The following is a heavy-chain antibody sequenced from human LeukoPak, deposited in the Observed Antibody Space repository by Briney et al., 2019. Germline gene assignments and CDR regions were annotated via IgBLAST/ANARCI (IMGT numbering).Heavy chain of an antibody. CDR2: ISGSGIST. Sequence: GGSLRLSCAASGFTFSSYAMNWVRQAPGKGLEWVSHISGSGISTYFADSVKGRFTISRDNSKNTLYLQMNNLRAEDTAIYYCAKDWTGTKPFDLWGRGTLVTVSS. V-gene: IGHV3-23*01. CDR3: AKDWTGTKPFDL. J-gene: IGHJ2*01. D-gene: IGHD3/OR15-3a*01. CDR1: GFTFSSYA.